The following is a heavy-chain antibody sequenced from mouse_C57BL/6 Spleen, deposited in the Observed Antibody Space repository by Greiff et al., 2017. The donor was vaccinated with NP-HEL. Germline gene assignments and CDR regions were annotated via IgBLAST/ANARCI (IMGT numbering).Heavy chain of an antibody. CDR1: GYAFSSSW. CDR3: ARHYGSSPSFDY. CDR2: IYPGDGDT. V-gene: IGHV1-82*01. D-gene: IGHD1-1*01. J-gene: IGHJ2*01. Sequence: VQLQQSGPELVKPGASVKISCKASGYAFSSSWMNWVKQRPGKGLEWIGRIYPGDGDTNYNGKFKGKATLTADKSSSTAYMQLSSLTSEDSAVCFCARHYGSSPSFDYWGQGTTLTVSS.